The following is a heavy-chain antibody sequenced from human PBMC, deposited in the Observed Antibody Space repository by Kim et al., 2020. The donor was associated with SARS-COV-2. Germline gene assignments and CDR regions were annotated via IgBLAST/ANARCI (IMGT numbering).Heavy chain of an antibody. CDR3: ATVESRIAVAGY. J-gene: IGHJ4*02. Sequence: ASVKVSCKVSGYTLTELSMHWVRQAPGKGLEWMGGFDHEDGETIYAQKFQGRVTMTEDTSTDTAYMELSSLRSEDTAVYYCATVESRIAVAGYWGQGTLVTVSS. D-gene: IGHD6-19*01. CDR2: FDHEDGET. CDR1: GYTLTELS. V-gene: IGHV1-24*01.